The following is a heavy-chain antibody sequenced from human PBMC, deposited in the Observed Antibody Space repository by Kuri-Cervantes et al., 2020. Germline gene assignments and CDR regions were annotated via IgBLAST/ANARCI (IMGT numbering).Heavy chain of an antibody. CDR3: ARGTYNCCGTSGFDY. Sequence: SVKVSCKASGGPFNSYAISWVRQAPGQGLEWVGGIIPIFGTTNYAQKFQDSVTITTDESTSTAYMELSNLTSEDTAVYYCARGTYNCCGTSGFDYWGQGTLVTVSS. D-gene: IGHD1-20*01. CDR1: GGPFNSYA. CDR2: IIPIFGTT. V-gene: IGHV1-69*05. J-gene: IGHJ4*02.